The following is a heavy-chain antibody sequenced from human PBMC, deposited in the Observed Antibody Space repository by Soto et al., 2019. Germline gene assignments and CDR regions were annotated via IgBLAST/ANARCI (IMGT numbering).Heavy chain of an antibody. CDR1: GYTFTSYY. D-gene: IGHD4-17*01. V-gene: IGHV1-46*01. Sequence: ASVKVSCNASGYTFTSYYMHWVRPAPGQGLEWMGIINPSGGSTSYAQKFQGRVTMTRDTATSTVYMELSSLRSEDTAVYYCARPSFVYGDYVFDYGGQGTLVTVSS. CDR3: ARPSFVYGDYVFDY. CDR2: INPSGGST. J-gene: IGHJ4*02.